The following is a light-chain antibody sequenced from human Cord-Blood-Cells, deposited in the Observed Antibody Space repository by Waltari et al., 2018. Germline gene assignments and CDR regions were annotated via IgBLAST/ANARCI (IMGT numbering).Light chain of an antibody. Sequence: QSALTQPASVSGSPGQSITISCTGTSSDVGGYNYVSWYQQHPGKVPKLMIYDVSNRPSGVSNRVSCDKSGNTASLTVSGLQAEDEADYYCSSYTSSSTWVFGGGTKLTVL. V-gene: IGLV2-14*01. CDR2: DVS. J-gene: IGLJ3*02. CDR1: SSDVGGYNY. CDR3: SSYTSSSTWV.